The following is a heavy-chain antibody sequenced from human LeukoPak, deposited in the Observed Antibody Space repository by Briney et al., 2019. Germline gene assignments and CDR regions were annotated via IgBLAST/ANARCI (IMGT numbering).Heavy chain of an antibody. V-gene: IGHV4-59*01. CDR3: ARPRSDTGCKKGVNWFDP. D-gene: IGHD2/OR15-2a*01. CDR2: IYFGGTT. CDR1: PGSTKVYH. Sequence: PSETLSLTSSVPPGSTKVYHSCSIRQPPGKGLEWLSNIYFGGTTDYNSSLKSRLTISVDTFKNQLSLNLQSVTAADTATYYCARPRSDTGCKKGVNWFDPWGQGTLVTVSS. J-gene: IGHJ5*02.